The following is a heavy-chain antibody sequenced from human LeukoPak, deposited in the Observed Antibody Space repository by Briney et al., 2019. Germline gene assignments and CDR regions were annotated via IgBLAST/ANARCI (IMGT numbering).Heavy chain of an antibody. CDR2: IWYDGSNK. J-gene: IGHJ4*02. Sequence: GRSLRLSCAASGFTFSSYGMHWVRQAPGKGLEWVAVIWYDGSNKYYADSVKGRFTISRDNSKNTLYLQMISLRAEDTAVYYCAKDAGLLLRIDYWGQGTLVTVSS. V-gene: IGHV3-33*06. D-gene: IGHD3-22*01. CDR3: AKDAGLLLRIDY. CDR1: GFTFSSYG.